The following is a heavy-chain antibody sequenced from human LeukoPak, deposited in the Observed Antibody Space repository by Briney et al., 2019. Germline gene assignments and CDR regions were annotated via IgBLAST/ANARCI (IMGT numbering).Heavy chain of an antibody. CDR1: GFTFSSYA. D-gene: IGHD3-10*01. J-gene: IGHJ4*02. Sequence: GGSLRLSCAASGFTFSSYAMSWVRQAPGKGLEWVSAISGSGGSTYYADPVKGRFTISRDNSKNTLYLQMNSLRAEDTAVYYCARQARGYGSGSFFGYWGQGTLVTVSS. CDR2: ISGSGGST. V-gene: IGHV3-23*01. CDR3: ARQARGYGSGSFFGY.